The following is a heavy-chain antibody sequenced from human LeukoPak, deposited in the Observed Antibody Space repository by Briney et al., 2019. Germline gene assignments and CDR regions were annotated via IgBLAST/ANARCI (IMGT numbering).Heavy chain of an antibody. V-gene: IGHV4-34*01. Sequence: SETLSLTCAVYGGSFSGYYWSWIRQPPGKGLESIGEINHSGSTNYNPSLKSRVTISVDTSKKQFSLKLSSVTAADTAVYYCVTYYFDSSGPKKNYWGQGTLVTVSS. CDR1: GGSFSGYY. CDR3: VTYYFDSSGPKKNY. CDR2: INHSGST. D-gene: IGHD3-22*01. J-gene: IGHJ4*02.